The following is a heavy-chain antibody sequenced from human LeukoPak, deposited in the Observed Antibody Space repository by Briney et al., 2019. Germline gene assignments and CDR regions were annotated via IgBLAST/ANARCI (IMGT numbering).Heavy chain of an antibody. D-gene: IGHD3-10*01. V-gene: IGHV3-48*03. Sequence: GGSLRLSCAASGFTFSSYEMNWVRQAPGKGLEWVSYISSSGSTIYYADSVKGRFTISRDSAKNSLYLQMNSLRAEDTAVYYCARQKFTMVRGVIIGVPFDYWGQGTLVTVSS. CDR2: ISSSGSTI. J-gene: IGHJ4*02. CDR3: ARQKFTMVRGVIIGVPFDY. CDR1: GFTFSSYE.